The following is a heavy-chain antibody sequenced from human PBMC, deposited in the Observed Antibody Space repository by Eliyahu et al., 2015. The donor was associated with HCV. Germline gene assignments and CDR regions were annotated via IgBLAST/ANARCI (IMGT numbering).Heavy chain of an antibody. CDR3: ARDWGYDFWSGYYTRYYGMDV. V-gene: IGHV4-4*02. CDR2: IYHSGST. Sequence: QVQLQESGPGLVKPSGTLSLTCAVSGGSISSSNWWSWVRQPPGKGLEXIGEIYHSGSTNYNPSLKSRVTISVDKSKNQFSLKLSSVTAADTAVYYCARDWGYDFWSGYYTRYYGMDVWGQGTTVTVSS. J-gene: IGHJ6*02. CDR1: GGSISSSNW. D-gene: IGHD3-3*01.